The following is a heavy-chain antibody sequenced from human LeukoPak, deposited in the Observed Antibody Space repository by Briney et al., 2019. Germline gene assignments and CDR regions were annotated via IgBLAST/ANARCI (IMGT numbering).Heavy chain of an antibody. Sequence: ASVTLSCTVSGYTLTSYATDWVRQATGQGLEWMGWMNTKRGNTGYAQTFQGRATMTRTPSINTAYMELSSLRSEATAVYYCARGSYSSGFYYGMDVWGQGTTVTVSS. J-gene: IGHJ6*02. CDR2: MNTKRGNT. D-gene: IGHD6-25*01. V-gene: IGHV1-8*01. CDR3: ARGSYSSGFYYGMDV. CDR1: GYTLTSYA.